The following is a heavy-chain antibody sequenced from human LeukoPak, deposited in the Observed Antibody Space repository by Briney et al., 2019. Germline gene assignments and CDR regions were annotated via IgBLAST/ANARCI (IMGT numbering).Heavy chain of an antibody. J-gene: IGHJ4*02. CDR2: INPNSGGT. V-gene: IGHV1-2*06. Sequence: ASVKVSCKASGYTFTGYYMHWVRQAPGQGLEWMGRINPNSGGTNYAQKFQGRVTMTRDTSISTAYMELSRLRSDDTAVYYCARLDYDFWSGSTYWGQGTLVTVSS. CDR3: ARLDYDFWSGSTY. CDR1: GYTFTGYY. D-gene: IGHD3-3*01.